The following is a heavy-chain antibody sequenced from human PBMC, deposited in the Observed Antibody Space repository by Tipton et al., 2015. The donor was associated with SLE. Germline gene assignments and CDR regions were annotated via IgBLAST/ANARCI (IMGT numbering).Heavy chain of an antibody. V-gene: IGHV4-34*01. Sequence: TLSLTCTVYGGSFSGYYWTWIRQPPAKGLEWIGEINHCGSTNYNPSLKSRVTISVDTSKNQVSLKLRSGTAADTAVYFCAREPTQTGYWYFDLWGRGTLVTVSS. J-gene: IGHJ2*01. CDR1: GGSFSGYY. CDR2: INHCGST. D-gene: IGHD1-1*01. CDR3: AREPTQTGYWYFDL.